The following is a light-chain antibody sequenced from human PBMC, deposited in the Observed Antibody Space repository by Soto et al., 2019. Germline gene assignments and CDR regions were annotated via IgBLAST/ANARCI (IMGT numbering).Light chain of an antibody. CDR3: SSYTISRTPVV. Sequence: QSALTQPASVSGSPGQSITLSCTGTSSDIGGYNSVSWYQQHPGKAPKLRIYEVSHRPSGVSYRFSGSKSGNTASLTISGLQAEDEADYFCSSYTISRTPVVFGGGTKLTVL. V-gene: IGLV2-14*01. CDR1: SSDIGGYNS. J-gene: IGLJ2*01. CDR2: EVS.